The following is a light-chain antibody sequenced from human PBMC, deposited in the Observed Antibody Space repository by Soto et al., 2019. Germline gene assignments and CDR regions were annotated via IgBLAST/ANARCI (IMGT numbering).Light chain of an antibody. CDR2: DAS. J-gene: IGKJ5*01. CDR1: QSVGIY. V-gene: IGKV3-11*01. CDR3: QHRRTWPGA. Sequence: EIVLTQSPATLSLSPGERATLSCRASQSVGIYLGWYQQRPGQAPRLLIYDASKRAAGIPARFSGSGSGTDFTLPFNSVELEDFAVYYCQHRRTWPGALVQGTRLVIK.